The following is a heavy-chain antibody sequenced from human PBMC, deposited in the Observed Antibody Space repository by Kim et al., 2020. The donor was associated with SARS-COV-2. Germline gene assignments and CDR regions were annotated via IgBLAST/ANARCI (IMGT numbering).Heavy chain of an antibody. V-gene: IGHV3-21*01. CDR2: ISSSSSYI. Sequence: GGSLRLSCAASGFTFSSYSMNWVRQAPGKGLEWVSSISSSSSYIYYADSVKGRFTISRDNAKNSLYLQMNSLRAEDTAVYYCARDLEIAAQHGNYYYGMDVWGQGTTVTVSS. CDR1: GFTFSSYS. D-gene: IGHD2-21*01. CDR3: ARDLEIAAQHGNYYYGMDV. J-gene: IGHJ6*02.